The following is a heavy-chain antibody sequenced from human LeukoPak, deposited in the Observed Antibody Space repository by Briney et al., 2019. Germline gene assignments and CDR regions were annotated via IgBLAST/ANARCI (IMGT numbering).Heavy chain of an antibody. J-gene: IGHJ6*03. CDR2: INHSGST. D-gene: IGHD6-13*01. CDR1: GGSFSGYY. V-gene: IGHV4-34*01. CDR3: ARRGAAAGTVDYYYYYMDV. Sequence: PSETLSLTCAVYGGSFSGYYWSWIRQPPGKGLEWIGEINHSGSTNYNPSLKSRVTISVDTSKNQFSLKLSSVTAADTAVYYCARRGAAAGTVDYYYYYMDVWGKGTTVTISS.